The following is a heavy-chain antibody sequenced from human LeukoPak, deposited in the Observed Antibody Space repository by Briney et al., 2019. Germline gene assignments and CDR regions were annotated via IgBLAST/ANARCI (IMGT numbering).Heavy chain of an antibody. Sequence: GGSLRLSCAASGFTFSSYGMHWVGQAPGKGLEGVAFIRYDGSNKYYADSVKGRFTISRDNSKNTLYLQMNSLRAEDTAVYYCAKVYYYGSGSYQTPYYYYYMDVWGKGTTVTVSS. V-gene: IGHV3-30*02. CDR1: GFTFSSYG. CDR2: IRYDGSNK. CDR3: AKVYYYGSGSYQTPYYYYYMDV. J-gene: IGHJ6*03. D-gene: IGHD3-10*01.